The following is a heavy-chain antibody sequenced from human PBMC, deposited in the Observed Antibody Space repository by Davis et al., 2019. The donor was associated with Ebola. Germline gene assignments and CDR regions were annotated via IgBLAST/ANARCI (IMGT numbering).Heavy chain of an antibody. CDR1: GDSVSSGG. Sequence: PSETLSLTCAISGDSVSSGGWNWIRQSPSRGLEWLGRTYYSSSKWYNDYAVSVKSRITINPDTSKNQFSLQLNSVTPEDTAVYYCARGWLRRAFDVWGQGTMVIVSS. D-gene: IGHD5-12*01. CDR2: TYYSSSKWYN. J-gene: IGHJ3*01. CDR3: ARGWLRRAFDV. V-gene: IGHV6-1*01.